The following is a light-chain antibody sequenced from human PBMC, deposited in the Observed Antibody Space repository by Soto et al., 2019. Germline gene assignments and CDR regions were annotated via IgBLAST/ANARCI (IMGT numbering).Light chain of an antibody. V-gene: IGKV1-39*01. CDR2: GAS. J-gene: IGKJ1*01. CDR3: QHSYANPRT. CDR1: QNIGIY. Sequence: DIQLTHSPSSLSASVGDRVTITCRASQNIGIYLNWYHQKAGKAPKLLVFGASTLQSGVPPRFSGSGSGTEFTLSIGSLQPEDFATYYCQHSYANPRTFGQGTKVDIK.